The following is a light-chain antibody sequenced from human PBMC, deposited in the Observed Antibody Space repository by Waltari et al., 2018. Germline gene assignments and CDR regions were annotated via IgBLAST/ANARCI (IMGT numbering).Light chain of an antibody. J-gene: IGLJ3*02. V-gene: IGLV2-23*02. CDR2: EVN. CDR1: SNDVGTYKF. CDR3: CSYAGSSTWV. Sequence: QSALTQPVSVSGSPGQSITISCTGTSNDVGTYKFVSWYQQHPGKAPKVIIFEVNERPSWLSNRFSGSKSGNTASLTISGLQPEDEADYYCCSYAGSSTWVFGGGTKLTVL.